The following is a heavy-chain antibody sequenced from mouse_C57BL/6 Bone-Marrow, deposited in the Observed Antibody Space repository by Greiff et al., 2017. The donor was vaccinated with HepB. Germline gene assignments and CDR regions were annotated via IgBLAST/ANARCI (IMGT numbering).Heavy chain of an antibody. CDR1: GFTFSDYY. CDR3: ARDDGYDGFAY. Sequence: EVKLEESEGGLVQPGSSMKLSCTASGFTFSDYYMAWVRQVPEKGLEWVANINYDGSSTYYLDSLKSRFIISRDNAKNILYLQMSSLKSEDTATYYCARDDGYDGFAYWGQGTLVTVSA. V-gene: IGHV5-16*01. J-gene: IGHJ3*01. D-gene: IGHD2-2*01. CDR2: INYDGSST.